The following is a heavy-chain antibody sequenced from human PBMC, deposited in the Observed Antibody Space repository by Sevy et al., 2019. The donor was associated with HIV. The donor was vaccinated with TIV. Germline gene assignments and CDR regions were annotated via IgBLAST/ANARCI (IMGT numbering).Heavy chain of an antibody. Sequence: GPLRLSCAASGFTFSSYWMHWVRQAPGKGLVWVSRINSDGSSTSYADSVKGRFTISRDNAKNTLYLQMNSLRAEDTAVYYCARVGIAAAGDYYYYMDVWGKGTTVTVSS. J-gene: IGHJ6*03. V-gene: IGHV3-74*01. CDR3: ARVGIAAAGDYYYYMDV. CDR2: INSDGSST. D-gene: IGHD6-13*01. CDR1: GFTFSSYW.